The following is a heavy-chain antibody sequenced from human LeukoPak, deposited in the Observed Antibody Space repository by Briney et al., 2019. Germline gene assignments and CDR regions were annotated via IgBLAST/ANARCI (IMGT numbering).Heavy chain of an antibody. CDR3: AREDYGYFDY. D-gene: IGHD4/OR15-4a*01. V-gene: IGHV3-74*01. J-gene: IGHJ4*02. CDR2: INSDGSAT. CDR1: GFTFSSYW. Sequence: GGSLRLSCTASGFTFSSYWMHWVRQAPGKGLVWVSYINSDGSATNYADSVKGRFTISRDNAKNSLYLQMNSLRAEDTAVYYCAREDYGYFDYWGQGTLVTVSS.